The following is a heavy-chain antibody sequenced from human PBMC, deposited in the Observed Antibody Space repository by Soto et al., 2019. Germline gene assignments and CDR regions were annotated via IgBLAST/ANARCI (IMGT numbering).Heavy chain of an antibody. CDR2: IFSKDDK. D-gene: IGHD3-10*01. J-gene: IGHJ6*03. CDR3: ARIGRREVWRSYGSYYYFYYMDV. V-gene: IGHV2-26*01. Sequence: QVTLKESGPVLVKPTETLTLTCTVSGFSLSNTKMGVSWIRQAPGKALEWLAQIFSKDDKSYSSSLKTRLTVSKDTSESQVVLTMTNMDPVDTATYYCARIGRREVWRSYGSYYYFYYMDVWGEGTTVTVSS. CDR1: GFSLSNTKMG.